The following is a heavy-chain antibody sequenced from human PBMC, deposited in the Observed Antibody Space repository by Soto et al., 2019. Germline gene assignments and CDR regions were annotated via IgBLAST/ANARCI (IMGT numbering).Heavy chain of an antibody. CDR1: GGTFSSYT. V-gene: IGHV1-69*02. Sequence: ASVKVSCKASGGTFSSYTISWVRQAPGQGLEWMGRIIPILGIANYAQKFQGRVTITADKSTSTAYMELSSLRSEDTAVYYCASLESGYEQGLWGQGTLVTVSS. CDR3: ASLESGYEQGL. J-gene: IGHJ4*02. CDR2: IIPILGIA. D-gene: IGHD5-12*01.